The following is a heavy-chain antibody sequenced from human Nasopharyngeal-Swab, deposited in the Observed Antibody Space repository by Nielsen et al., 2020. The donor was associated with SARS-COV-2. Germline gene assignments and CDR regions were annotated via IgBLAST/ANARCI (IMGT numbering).Heavy chain of an antibody. CDR3: AREERGVTLEGGYYYYGMDV. CDR2: INTNTGNP. V-gene: IGHV7-4-1*02. D-gene: IGHD3-10*01. CDR1: GYTFTSYA. J-gene: IGHJ6*02. Sequence: ASVKVSCKASGYTFTSYAMNWVLQAPGQGLEWMGWINTNTGNPTYAQGFTGRFVFSLDTSVSTAYLQISSLKAEDTAVYYCAREERGVTLEGGYYYYGMDVWGQGTTVTVSS.